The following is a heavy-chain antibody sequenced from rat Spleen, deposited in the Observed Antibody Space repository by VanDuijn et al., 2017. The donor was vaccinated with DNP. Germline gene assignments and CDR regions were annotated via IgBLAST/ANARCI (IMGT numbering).Heavy chain of an antibody. CDR2: ISYSGST. Sequence: EVQLQESGSGLVKPSQSLSLTCSVTGYSITSNYWGWIRKFPGNKMEYIGHISYSGSTNYNPSLRSRISITRDTTKNHFFLHLNSVTTEDTATYYCARRSRYCDYWGQGVMVTVSS. V-gene: IGHV3-1*01. J-gene: IGHJ2*01. CDR1: GYSITSNY. D-gene: IGHD1-8*01. CDR3: ARRSRYCDY.